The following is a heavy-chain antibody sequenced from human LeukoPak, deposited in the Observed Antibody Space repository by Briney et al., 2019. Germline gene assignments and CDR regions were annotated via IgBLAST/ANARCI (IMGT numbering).Heavy chain of an antibody. Sequence: GGSLRLSCAASGFTFSNYWIHWVRQAPGKGLDWVAIISYDGGIIHYADSVKGRYSISRDNSRNTLYLQMNSLRTDDTAVYYCAAIRYFDWSSPHYWGQGTLVSVSS. D-gene: IGHD3-9*01. V-gene: IGHV3-30*03. J-gene: IGHJ4*02. CDR2: ISYDGGII. CDR1: GFTFSNYW. CDR3: AAIRYFDWSSPHY.